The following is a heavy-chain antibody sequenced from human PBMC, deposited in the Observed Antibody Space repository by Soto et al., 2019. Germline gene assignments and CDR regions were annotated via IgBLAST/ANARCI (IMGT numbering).Heavy chain of an antibody. V-gene: IGHV4-30-2*01. D-gene: IGHD6-19*01. J-gene: IGHJ4*02. CDR2: VSHSGTA. CDR3: DRIHWSHSSFDY. Sequence: PSETLSLTCAVSGGSIDSGAYSWSWIRQPPGKGLEWIGSVSHSGTAYSIPSLNGRLTLSVDKSQTQFSLKLTSVTAADSAAYYCDRIHWSHSSFDYWGRGILVTVSS. CDR1: GGSIDSGAYS.